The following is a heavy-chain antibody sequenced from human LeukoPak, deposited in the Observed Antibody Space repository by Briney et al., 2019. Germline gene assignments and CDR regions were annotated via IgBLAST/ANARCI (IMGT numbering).Heavy chain of an antibody. V-gene: IGHV3-23*01. CDR2: VSGSGGST. CDR3: ATPSYLRYSY. D-gene: IGHD3-9*01. J-gene: IGHJ4*02. CDR1: GFTFSSYA. Sequence: GGSLRLSCAASGFTFSSYAMSWVRQAPGKGLEWVSAVSGSGGSTYYADSVKGRFTISRDNSKNTLYLQMSSLRAEDTAVFYCATPSYLRYSYWGQGTLVTVSS.